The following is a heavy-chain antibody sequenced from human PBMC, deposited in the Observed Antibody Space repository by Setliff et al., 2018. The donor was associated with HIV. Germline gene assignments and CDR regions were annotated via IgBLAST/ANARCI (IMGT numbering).Heavy chain of an antibody. CDR3: ARRTSSRGVVAPGAFDI. CDR2: IYTSGST. D-gene: IGHD3-10*01. CDR1: GGSISSGSYY. J-gene: IGHJ3*02. V-gene: IGHV4-61*02. Sequence: PSETLSFTCTVSGGSISSGSYYWSWIRQPAGKGLEWIGRIYTSGSTNYNPSLKSRVTISVDTSKNQFSLKLRSVTAADTAVYYCARRTSSRGVVAPGAFDIWGQGTMVTVS.